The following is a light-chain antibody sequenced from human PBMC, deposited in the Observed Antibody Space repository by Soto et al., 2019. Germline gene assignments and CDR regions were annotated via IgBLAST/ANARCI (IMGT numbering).Light chain of an antibody. CDR2: EVS. J-gene: IGLJ1*01. CDR3: TSHAGTINFPYI. V-gene: IGLV2-8*01. CDR1: SSDIGNYDF. Sequence: QSALTQPASVSGSPGQSITISCTGTSSDIGNYDFVSWYQQVPGTAPKAMIYEVSSRPSGVPDRFSGSKSGNTASLTVSGLQAEDEADYYCTSHAGTINFPYIFGTGTKLTVL.